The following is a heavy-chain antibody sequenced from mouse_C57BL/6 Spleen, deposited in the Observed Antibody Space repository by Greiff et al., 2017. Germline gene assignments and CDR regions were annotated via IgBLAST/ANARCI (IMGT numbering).Heavy chain of an antibody. D-gene: IGHD1-1*01. CDR3: ARAGRKNYYGSSYEYFDV. Sequence: EVKLVESEGGLVQPGSSMKLSCTASGFTFSDYYMAWVRQVPEKGLEWVANINYDGSSTYYLDSLKSRFIISRDNAKNILYLQMSSLKSEDTATYYCARAGRKNYYGSSYEYFDVWGTGTTVTVSS. J-gene: IGHJ1*03. CDR2: INYDGSST. V-gene: IGHV5-16*01. CDR1: GFTFSDYY.